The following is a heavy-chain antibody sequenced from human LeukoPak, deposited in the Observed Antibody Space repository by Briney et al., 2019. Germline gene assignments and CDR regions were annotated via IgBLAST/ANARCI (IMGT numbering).Heavy chain of an antibody. CDR1: GGSFSGYY. D-gene: IGHD5-12*01. Sequence: PSETLSLTCAVYGGSFSGYYWSWIRQPPGKGLDWIGYIYYSGSTNYNPSLKSRVTISVDTSKNQFSLKLSSVTAADTAVYYCARYSGYDFGSSLDYWGQGTLVTVSS. V-gene: IGHV4-59*01. CDR3: ARYSGYDFGSSLDY. CDR2: IYYSGST. J-gene: IGHJ4*02.